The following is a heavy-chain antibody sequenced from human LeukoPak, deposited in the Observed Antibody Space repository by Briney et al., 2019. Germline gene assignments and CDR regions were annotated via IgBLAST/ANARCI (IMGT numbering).Heavy chain of an antibody. CDR3: ARDQGIGLFDP. D-gene: IGHD2-21*01. J-gene: IGHJ5*02. Sequence: GGPLRLSCAASGFTFTNYFMTWVRQAPGKGLEWVASINKDGSEKYYVASVKGRFTISRDNAKNSLYLQMNTLRAEDTAVNFCARDQGIGLFDPWGQGTLVTVSS. V-gene: IGHV3-7*04. CDR1: GFTFTNYF. CDR2: INKDGSEK.